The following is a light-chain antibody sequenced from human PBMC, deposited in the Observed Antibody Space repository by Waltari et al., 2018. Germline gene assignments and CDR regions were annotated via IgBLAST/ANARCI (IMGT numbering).Light chain of an antibody. CDR1: SSDVGGYNY. V-gene: IGLV2-11*01. Sequence: QSALTQPRSVSGSPGQSVTISCTGTSSDVGGYNYVSWYQQHPGKAPKLMIYDVSKRPSGVPDRFSCAKSGNTASLTISGLQADDEADYYCCSYAGSYTGVFGTGSKVTVL. CDR3: CSYAGSYTGV. CDR2: DVS. J-gene: IGLJ1*01.